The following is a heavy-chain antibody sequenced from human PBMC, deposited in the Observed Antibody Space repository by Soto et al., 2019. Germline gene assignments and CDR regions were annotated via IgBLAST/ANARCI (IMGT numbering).Heavy chain of an antibody. Sequence: GGSLRLSCAASGFTFSSYGMHWVRQAPGKGLEWVAVIWYDGSNKYYADSVKGRFTISRDNSKNTLYLQMNSLRSEDTAVYYCARGHLQSYTAMVCWGQGTLVTVSS. CDR1: GFTFSSYG. V-gene: IGHV3-33*01. D-gene: IGHD5-18*01. J-gene: IGHJ4*02. CDR3: ARGHLQSYTAMVC. CDR2: IWYDGSNK.